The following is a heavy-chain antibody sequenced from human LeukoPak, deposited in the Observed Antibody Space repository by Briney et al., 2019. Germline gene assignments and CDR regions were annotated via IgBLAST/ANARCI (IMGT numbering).Heavy chain of an antibody. J-gene: IGHJ4*02. CDR1: GGSFSGYY. D-gene: IGHD3-9*01. CDR3: ARDRDDILTGFPGSYFDY. V-gene: IGHV4-59*10. Sequence: SETLSLTCAVYGGSFSGYYWSWIRQPPGKGLEWIGRIYTSGSTNYNPSLKSRVTMSVDTSKNQFSLKLSSVTAADTAVYYCARDRDDILTGFPGSYFDYWGQGTLVTVSS. CDR2: IYTSGST.